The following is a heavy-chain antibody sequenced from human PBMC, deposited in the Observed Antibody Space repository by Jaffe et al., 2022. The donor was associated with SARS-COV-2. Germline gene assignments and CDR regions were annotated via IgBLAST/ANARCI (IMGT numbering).Heavy chain of an antibody. Sequence: QLQLQESGPGLVKPSETLSLTCTVSGGSISSSSYYWGWIRQPPGKGLEWIGSIYYSGSTYYNPSLKSRVTISVDTSKNQFSLKLSSVTAADTAVYYCARQGYCSSTSCYAMLRGEMDVWGKGTTVTVSS. CDR2: IYYSGST. CDR3: ARQGYCSSTSCYAMLRGEMDV. V-gene: IGHV4-39*01. D-gene: IGHD2-2*01. CDR1: GGSISSSSYY. J-gene: IGHJ6*04.